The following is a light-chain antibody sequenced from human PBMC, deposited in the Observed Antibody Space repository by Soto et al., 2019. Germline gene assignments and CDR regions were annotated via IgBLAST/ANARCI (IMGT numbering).Light chain of an antibody. CDR2: LNSDGSH. CDR1: SGHSSYA. CDR3: QTWVTGIQV. J-gene: IGLJ3*02. V-gene: IGLV4-69*01. Sequence: QTVVTQSPSASASLGASVKLTCTLSSGHSSYAIAWHQQQPEKGPRYLMKLNSDGSHSKGDGPPDRFSGSSSGAERYLTISSLQSEDEADYYCQTWVTGIQVFGGGTKLTVL.